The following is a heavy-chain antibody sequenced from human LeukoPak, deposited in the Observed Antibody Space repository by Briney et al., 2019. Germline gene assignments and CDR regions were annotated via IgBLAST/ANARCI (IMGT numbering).Heavy chain of an antibody. Sequence: GGSLRPSCAASGFTLNNAWMSRVRQAPGKGLEWLGRIKRETDGGTIAYAAPVKGRFTISRDDSRDKPYLQMDRLKIEDTAVYYCTSDRYYDNSELQFQHWGQGTLVTVSS. V-gene: IGHV3-15*01. CDR3: TSDRYYDNSELQFQH. CDR1: GFTLNNAW. D-gene: IGHD3-22*01. J-gene: IGHJ1*01. CDR2: IKRETDGGTI.